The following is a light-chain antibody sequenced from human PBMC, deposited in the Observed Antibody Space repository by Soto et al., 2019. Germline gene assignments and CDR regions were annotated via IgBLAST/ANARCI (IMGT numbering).Light chain of an antibody. CDR3: SSYAGSNKDV. CDR2: EVN. V-gene: IGLV2-8*01. Sequence: QSALTQPPSASGSPGQSVTISCTGTSSDVGAYNYVSWYQHHPGKAPKLMIYEVNKRPSGVPDRFSASKSGNTASLTVSGLQAEDEADYYCSSYAGSNKDVYGTGTKLTVL. J-gene: IGLJ1*01. CDR1: SSDVGAYNY.